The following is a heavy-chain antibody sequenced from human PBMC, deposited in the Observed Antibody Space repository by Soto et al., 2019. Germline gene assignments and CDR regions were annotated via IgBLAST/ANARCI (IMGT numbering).Heavy chain of an antibody. CDR2: ISGYNGDT. CDR1: GYSFTTYG. Sequence: QGLLVQSGAEVKQPGASMKVSCKASGYSFTTYGISWVRQAPGQGLEWMGWISGYNGDTNNAQKFQDRVTMTIDRSTTTAYLELRSLTSDDTAVYYCAKNGHPPYYYYGMDVWGQGTTVTVSS. J-gene: IGHJ6*02. D-gene: IGHD2-8*01. V-gene: IGHV1-18*01. CDR3: AKNGHPPYYYYGMDV.